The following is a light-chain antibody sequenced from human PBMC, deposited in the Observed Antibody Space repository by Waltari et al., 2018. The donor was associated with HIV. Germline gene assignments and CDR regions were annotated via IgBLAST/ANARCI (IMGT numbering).Light chain of an antibody. CDR3: QQSYTTPPWT. Sequence: DIQMTQSPSSLPASVGDRVTITCRASQSISTYLNWYQQKPGKAPSLLIYGASRLQSGVPSRFSGSGSGTDFTLTISSLQAEDFATYYCQQSYTTPPWTFGQGTKVEI. V-gene: IGKV1-39*01. J-gene: IGKJ1*01. CDR1: QSISTY. CDR2: GAS.